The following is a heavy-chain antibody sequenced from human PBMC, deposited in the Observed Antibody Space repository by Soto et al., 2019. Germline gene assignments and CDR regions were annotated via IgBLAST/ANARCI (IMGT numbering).Heavy chain of an antibody. V-gene: IGHV1-46*01. Sequence: QVQLVQSGAEVKKPGASVRVSCKASGYTFTAWFLHWVRQAPGQAVEWIGMTSPSFGPTNYAQKFQGRVTVTTDTSTSTVIMELSSLRSEDTAVYYCVRSPATYSTTWYPYYFDYWGQGALVTVSS. CDR1: GYTFTAWF. CDR2: TSPSFGPT. CDR3: VRSPATYSTTWYPYYFDY. D-gene: IGHD2-21*01. J-gene: IGHJ4*02.